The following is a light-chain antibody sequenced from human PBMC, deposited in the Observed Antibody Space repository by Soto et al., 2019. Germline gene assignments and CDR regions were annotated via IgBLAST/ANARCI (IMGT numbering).Light chain of an antibody. CDR2: DTS. Sequence: EIVLPQSPATLSLSPGEIATLSCRASESITRYLAWYQQKPGQAPRLLIYDTSNRATGVPARFSGSGSGTDFTLAISNLEPEDFALYYCQQRGSWPLTFGGGTKVEIK. V-gene: IGKV3-11*01. CDR3: QQRGSWPLT. J-gene: IGKJ4*01. CDR1: ESITRY.